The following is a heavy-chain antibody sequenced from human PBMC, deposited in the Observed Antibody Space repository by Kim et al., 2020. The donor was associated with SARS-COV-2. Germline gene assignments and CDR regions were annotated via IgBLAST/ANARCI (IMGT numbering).Heavy chain of an antibody. CDR1: GGTFSSYA. J-gene: IGHJ6*02. Sequence: SVKLSCKASGGTFSSYAISWVRQAPGQGLEWMGGIIPIFGTANYAQKFQGRVTITADESTSTAYMELSSLRSEDTAVYYCARDSKVRGVIINYYYGMDVWGQGTTVTVSS. CDR3: ARDSKVRGVIINYYYGMDV. D-gene: IGHD3-10*01. V-gene: IGHV1-69*13. CDR2: IIPIFGTA.